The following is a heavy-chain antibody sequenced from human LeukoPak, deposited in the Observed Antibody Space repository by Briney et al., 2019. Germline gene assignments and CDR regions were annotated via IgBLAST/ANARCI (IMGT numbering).Heavy chain of an antibody. Sequence: GGTLRLSCAASGFTFSSYGMSWVRQAPGKGLEWVSSISSSSSYRYYADSVKGRFTISRDNAKNSLYLQMNSLRAEDTVVYYCASNYDSSGYYYPDDAFDIWGQGTMVTVSS. CDR3: ASNYDSSGYYYPDDAFDI. CDR1: GFTFSSYG. D-gene: IGHD3-22*01. CDR2: ISSSSSYR. V-gene: IGHV3-21*01. J-gene: IGHJ3*02.